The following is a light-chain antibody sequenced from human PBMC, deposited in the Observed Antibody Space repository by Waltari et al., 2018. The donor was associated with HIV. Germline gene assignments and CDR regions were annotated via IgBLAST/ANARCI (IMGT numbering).Light chain of an antibody. CDR2: RGG. J-gene: IGLJ3*02. CDR3: SAWDSSLSEWV. CDR1: DKNVGHEG. V-gene: IGLV10-54*01. Sequence: GNDKNVGHEGAGWLLRHEGHPPEVLSYRGGARPAGISQKYSASRSGNTASLTITGLRVDDEAVYYCSAWDSSLSEWVFGGGTKLTVL.